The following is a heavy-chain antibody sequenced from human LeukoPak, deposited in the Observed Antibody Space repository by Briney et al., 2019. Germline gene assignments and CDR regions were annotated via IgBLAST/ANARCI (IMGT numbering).Heavy chain of an antibody. CDR2: INSDGSWT. CDR1: GNYW. CDR3: VSFYETY. J-gene: IGHJ4*02. V-gene: IGHV3-74*01. D-gene: IGHD2-2*01. Sequence: QAGGSLRLSCAASGNYWMHWVRQAPGKGLVWVSYINSDGSWTSYADSVKGRFTISKDNAKNTVYLQMNNLRAEDTAVYYCVSFYETYWGRGTLVTVSS.